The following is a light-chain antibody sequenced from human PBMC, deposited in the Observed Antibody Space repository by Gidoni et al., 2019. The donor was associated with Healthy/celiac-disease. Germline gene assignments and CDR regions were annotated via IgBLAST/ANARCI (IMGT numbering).Light chain of an antibody. CDR1: QSVLYSSNNKNY. CDR2: WAS. Sequence: DIVMTQSPDSLAVSLGERATINCKSSQSVLYSSNNKNYLAWYQQKPGQPPKLLIYWASTRESGVPDRFSGSGSGTDFTLTISSLQAEDVAVYYCQQYYSRGSTCGPGTKVEIK. J-gene: IGKJ3*01. V-gene: IGKV4-1*01. CDR3: QQYYSRGST.